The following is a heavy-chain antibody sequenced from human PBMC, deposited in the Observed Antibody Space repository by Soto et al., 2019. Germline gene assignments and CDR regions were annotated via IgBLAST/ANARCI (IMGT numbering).Heavy chain of an antibody. CDR3: ARTYYYDSSGPYAFDI. CDR2: IIPIFGTA. Sequence: SVKVSCKASGGTFSSYAISWVRRAPGQGLEWMGGIIPIFGTANYAQKFQGRVTITADESTSTAYMELSSLRSEDTAVYYCARTYYYDSSGPYAFDIWGQGTMVTVSS. D-gene: IGHD3-22*01. J-gene: IGHJ3*02. V-gene: IGHV1-69*13. CDR1: GGTFSSYA.